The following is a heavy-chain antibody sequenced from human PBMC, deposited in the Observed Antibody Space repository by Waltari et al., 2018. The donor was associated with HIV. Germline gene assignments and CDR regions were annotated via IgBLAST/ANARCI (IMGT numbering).Heavy chain of an antibody. D-gene: IGHD4-17*01. V-gene: IGHV4-38-2*01. Sequence: QVQLQESGPGLVKASETLSLPCAVSDYSIGNGYYWGWIRQPPGKGLEWIGNIYHRGSTYYNPSLKSRVTISVDTSKNQFSLKLTSVTAADTAVYYCARGTYGDYFDYWGQGTLVTVSS. CDR1: DYSIGNGYY. CDR2: IYHRGST. J-gene: IGHJ4*02. CDR3: ARGTYGDYFDY.